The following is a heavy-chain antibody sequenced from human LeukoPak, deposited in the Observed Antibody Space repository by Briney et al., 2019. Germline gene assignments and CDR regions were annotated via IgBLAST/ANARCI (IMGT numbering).Heavy chain of an antibody. CDR2: INWNGGGT. Sequence: GGSLRLSCVASGFTFDDYGMSWVRQAPGKGLEWVSGINWNGGGTGYADSVKGRFTISRDNAKNSLYLQMNSLRAEDTALYHCARGYYYDSSGYKLFDYWGQGTLVTVSS. CDR3: ARGYYYDSSGYKLFDY. CDR1: GFTFDDYG. V-gene: IGHV3-20*01. J-gene: IGHJ4*02. D-gene: IGHD3-22*01.